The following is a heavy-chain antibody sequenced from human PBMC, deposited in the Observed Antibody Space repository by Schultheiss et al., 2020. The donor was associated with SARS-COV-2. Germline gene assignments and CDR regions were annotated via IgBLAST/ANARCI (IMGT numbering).Heavy chain of an antibody. D-gene: IGHD3-10*01. V-gene: IGHV3-23*01. CDR2: ISGRGDRT. J-gene: IGHJ4*02. Sequence: GGSLRLSCAASGITFTSYAMNWVRQSPGKGLEWVASISGRGDRTYYADSVKGRFTISRDNSANTLFVQMHSLRADDTAVYYCAKGLYSYYYAFDHWGKGTLVTVSS. CDR1: GITFTSYA. CDR3: AKGLYSYYYAFDH.